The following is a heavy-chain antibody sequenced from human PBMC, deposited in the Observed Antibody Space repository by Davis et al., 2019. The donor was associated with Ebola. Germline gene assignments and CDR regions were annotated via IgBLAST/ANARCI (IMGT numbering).Heavy chain of an antibody. CDR2: IYYSGST. D-gene: IGHD1-26*01. V-gene: IGHV4-59*01. J-gene: IGHJ4*02. Sequence: PGGSLRLSCTLAGGSISSYYWSWIRQPPGKGLEWIGYIYYSGSTNYNPSLKSRVTISVDTSKNQCSLKLSSVTAADTAVYYCARGPVPTLPLDCWGQGTLVTVSS. CDR1: GGSISSYY. CDR3: ARGPVPTLPLDC.